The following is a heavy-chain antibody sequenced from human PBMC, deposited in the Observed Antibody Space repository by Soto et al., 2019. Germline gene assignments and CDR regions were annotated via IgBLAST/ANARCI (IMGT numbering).Heavy chain of an antibody. CDR1: GYSFTIYW. V-gene: IGHV5-51*01. J-gene: IGHJ6*02. D-gene: IGHD3-16*01. CDR2: IYPGDSDT. Sequence: PGESLKISCKCSGYSFTIYWIGWVRQMPGKGLEWMGIIYPGDSDTRYSPSFQGQVTISADKSISTAYLQWSSLKASDTAMYYCARNKRLGEIYYYYGMDVWGQGTTVTVSS. CDR3: ARNKRLGEIYYYYGMDV.